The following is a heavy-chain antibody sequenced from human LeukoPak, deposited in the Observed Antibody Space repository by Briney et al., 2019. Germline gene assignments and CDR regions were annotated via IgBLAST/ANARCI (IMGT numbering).Heavy chain of an antibody. CDR3: ARGGSDTAMAHDY. J-gene: IGHJ4*02. V-gene: IGHV3-74*01. CDR1: GFTFSSYA. CDR2: INREGSRT. D-gene: IGHD5-18*01. Sequence: GGSLRLSCAASGFTFSSYAMHCVRQAPGKGLEWVSRINREGSRTDYADSVKGRFTISRDNTKNTLYLQVNSLRAEDTAVYFCARGGSDTAMAHDYWGEGTLVTVSS.